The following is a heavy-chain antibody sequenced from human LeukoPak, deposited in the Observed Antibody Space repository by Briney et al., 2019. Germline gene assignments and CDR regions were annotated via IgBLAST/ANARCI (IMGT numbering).Heavy chain of an antibody. CDR2: INPNSGGT. CDR1: GYTFTGYY. V-gene: IGHV1-2*02. Sequence: ASVKVSCKASGYTFTGYYMHWVRQAPGQGLEWMGWINPNSGGTNYAQKFQGRVTMTRDTSISTAYMELSSLRSEDTAVYYCARVLSRVVPAAPHAFDIWGQGTMVTVSS. D-gene: IGHD2-2*01. J-gene: IGHJ3*02. CDR3: ARVLSRVVPAAPHAFDI.